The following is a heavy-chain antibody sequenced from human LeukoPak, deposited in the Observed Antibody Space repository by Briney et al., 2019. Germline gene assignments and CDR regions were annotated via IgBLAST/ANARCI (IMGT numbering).Heavy chain of an antibody. CDR1: GYTFTSYD. D-gene: IGHD3-10*01. J-gene: IGHJ3*02. CDR3: AREDYGSGRTAFDI. Sequence: ASVKVSCKASGYTFTSYDINWVRQATGQGLEWMGWMNPNSGNTGYAQKFQGRVTMTRNTSISTAYMELSSLRSDDTAVYYCAREDYGSGRTAFDIWGQGTMVTVSS. V-gene: IGHV1-8*01. CDR2: MNPNSGNT.